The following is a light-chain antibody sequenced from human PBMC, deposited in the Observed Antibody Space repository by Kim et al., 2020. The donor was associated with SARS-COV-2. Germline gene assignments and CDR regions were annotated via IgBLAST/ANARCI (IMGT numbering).Light chain of an antibody. V-gene: IGKV3-15*01. CDR2: GAS. J-gene: IGKJ5*01. CDR3: QQYNIWPIT. Sequence: VSPGERATLSCRASQSVSSYLAWYQQKPGQAPRLLIYGASTRATGIPARFSGSGSGTEFTLTISSLQSEDFAVYYCQQYNIWPITFGQGTRLEIK. CDR1: QSVSSY.